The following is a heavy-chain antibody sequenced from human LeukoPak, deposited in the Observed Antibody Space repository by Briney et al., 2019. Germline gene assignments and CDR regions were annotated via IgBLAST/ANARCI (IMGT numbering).Heavy chain of an antibody. J-gene: IGHJ6*03. CDR2: IYNSDYA. D-gene: IGHD3-3*01. CDR3: ARGLTVYDFLSWGPKDHHYYYMDV. Sequence: SETLSLTCTVPGGSISSYYWSWIRQPPGKGLEWIGFIYNSDYANYSPSLQSRVTISVDTSQNQLSLKLSSVSAADTAVYYCARGLTVYDFLSWGPKDHHYYYMDVWGKGTTVTVSS. V-gene: IGHV4-59*01. CDR1: GGSISSYY.